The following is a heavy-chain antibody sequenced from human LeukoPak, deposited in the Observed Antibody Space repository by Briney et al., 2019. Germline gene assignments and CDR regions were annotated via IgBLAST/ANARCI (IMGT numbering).Heavy chain of an antibody. CDR2: IYYSGST. CDR3: AKATLQLWSRTAAFDI. J-gene: IGHJ3*02. D-gene: IGHD5-18*01. Sequence: SETLSLTCTVSGGSISSSSYYWGWIRQPPGKGLEWIGSIYYSGSTYYNPSLKSRVTISVDTSKNQFSLKLGSVTAADTAVYYCAKATLQLWSRTAAFDIWGQGTMVTVSS. CDR1: GGSISSSSYY. V-gene: IGHV4-39*01.